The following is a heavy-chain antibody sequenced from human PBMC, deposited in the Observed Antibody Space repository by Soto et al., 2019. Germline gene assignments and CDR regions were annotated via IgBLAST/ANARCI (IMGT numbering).Heavy chain of an antibody. J-gene: IGHJ6*02. V-gene: IGHV3-30*18. CDR1: GFTFSSYG. D-gene: IGHD3-3*01. Sequence: GGSLRLSCAASGFTFSSYGMHWVRQAPGKGLEWVAVISYDGSNKYYADSVKGRFTISRDNSKNTLYLQMNSLRAEDTDVYYCAKAITTLGVVTSYYYYCGMDVWGQGTTVTVSS. CDR2: ISYDGSNK. CDR3: AKAITTLGVVTSYYYYCGMDV.